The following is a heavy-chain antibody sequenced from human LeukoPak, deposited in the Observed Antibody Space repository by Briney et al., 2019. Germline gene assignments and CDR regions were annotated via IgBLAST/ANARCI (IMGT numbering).Heavy chain of an antibody. CDR3: ARRIPYYYGSGSYYHNWFDP. D-gene: IGHD3-10*01. V-gene: IGHV4-4*07. Sequence: PSETLSLTCTVSGGSISSYYWSWIRQPAGKGLEWIGRIYTSGSTNYNPSLKSRVTMSVDTSKNQFSLKLSSVTAADTAVYYCARRIPYYYGSGSYYHNWFDPWGQGTLVTVSS. J-gene: IGHJ5*02. CDR2: IYTSGST. CDR1: GGSISSYY.